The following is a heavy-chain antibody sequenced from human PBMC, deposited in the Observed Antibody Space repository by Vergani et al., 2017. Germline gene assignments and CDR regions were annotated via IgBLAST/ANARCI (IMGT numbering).Heavy chain of an antibody. CDR3: ARDGLVPAQIEPKNAFHA. Sequence: QVQLQESGPRLLKPSETLSLICSVSGYSISSGSFWGWIRQSPGKGLEWLGTIDRTGRTHLSPSLKSRLTISVDTTKNQFSLRLSSATAADTAVYFCARDGLVPAQIEPKNAFHASDQGTSVSV. J-gene: IGHJ3*01. CDR1: GYSISSGSF. V-gene: IGHV4-38-2*02. CDR2: IDRTGRT. D-gene: IGHD3/OR15-3a*01.